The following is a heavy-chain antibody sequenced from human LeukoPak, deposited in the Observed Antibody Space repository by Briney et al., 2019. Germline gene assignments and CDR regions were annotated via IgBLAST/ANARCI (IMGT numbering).Heavy chain of an antibody. CDR1: GYTFTGYY. V-gene: IGHV1-69*04. CDR2: IIPILGIA. Sequence: SVKVSCKASGYTFTGYYMHWVRQAPGQGLEWMGRIIPILGIANYAQKFQGRVTITADKSTSTAYMELSSLRSEDTAVYYCARDLRVAAAGKVGYYYGMDVWGQGTTVTVSS. CDR3: ARDLRVAAAGKVGYYYGMDV. J-gene: IGHJ6*02. D-gene: IGHD6-13*01.